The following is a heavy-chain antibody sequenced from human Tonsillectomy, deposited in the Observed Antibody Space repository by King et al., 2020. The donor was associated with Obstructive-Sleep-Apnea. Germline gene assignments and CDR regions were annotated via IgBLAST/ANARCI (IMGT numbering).Heavy chain of an antibody. D-gene: IGHD5-12*01. Sequence: QLQESGPGLVKPSQTLSLTCTVSGGSISSGDYYWSWIRQPPGKGLEWIGYIYYSGSAYYNPSLKSRVTLSVDTSKNQFSLKLSSVTAADTAVYYWASVRSTGYDLPFDYWGQGTLVTVSS. CDR1: GGSISSGDYY. J-gene: IGHJ4*02. CDR2: IYYSGSA. V-gene: IGHV4-30-4*01. CDR3: ASVRSTGYDLPFDY.